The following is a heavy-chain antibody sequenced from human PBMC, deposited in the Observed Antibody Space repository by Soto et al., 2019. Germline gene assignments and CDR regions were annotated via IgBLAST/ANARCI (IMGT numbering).Heavy chain of an antibody. Sequence: QVQLVQSGAEVKKPGSSVKVSCKASGGTFSSYAISWVRQAPGQGLEWMGGIIPIFGTANYAQKFQGRVKITADESTSIAYMELSSLRAEDTAVYYCGRGGPLMVYASRYFDYWGQGTLVTVSS. CDR2: IIPIFGTA. CDR3: GRGGPLMVYASRYFDY. D-gene: IGHD2-8*01. V-gene: IGHV1-69*19. J-gene: IGHJ4*02. CDR1: GGTFSSYA.